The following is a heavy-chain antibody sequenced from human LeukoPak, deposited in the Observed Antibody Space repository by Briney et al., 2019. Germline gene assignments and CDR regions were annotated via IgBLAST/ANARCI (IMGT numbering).Heavy chain of an antibody. CDR3: AREQRTFDY. CDR2: ISYDGSNK. D-gene: IGHD5-24*01. CDR1: GFTFSSYA. V-gene: IGHV3-30-3*01. Sequence: GGSLRLSCAASGFTFSSYAMHWVRQAPGKGLEWVAVISYDGSNKYYADSVKGRFTISRDNADNSLYLQLSSLRAEDTAVYYCAREQRTFDYWGQGILVTVSS. J-gene: IGHJ4*02.